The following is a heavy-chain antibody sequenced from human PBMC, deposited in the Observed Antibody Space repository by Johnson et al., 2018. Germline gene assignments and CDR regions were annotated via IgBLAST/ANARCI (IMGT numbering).Heavy chain of an antibody. CDR1: GFTFDDYA. CDR3: AKERIEAVAGSGPFDI. V-gene: IGHV3-9*01. D-gene: IGHD6-19*01. J-gene: IGHJ3*02. CDR2: ISWSRDII. Sequence: EVQLVESGGALVQPGRSLRLSCAASGFTFDDYAMHWVRQAPGKGLEWVSGISWSRDIIGYADAVNGRFPISRANAKNSLYLQMKSLRAEDTALYYRAKERIEAVAGSGPFDIWGQGTMVTVSS.